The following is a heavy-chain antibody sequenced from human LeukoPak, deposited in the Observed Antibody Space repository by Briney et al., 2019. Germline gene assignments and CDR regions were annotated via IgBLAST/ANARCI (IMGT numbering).Heavy chain of an antibody. D-gene: IGHD3-10*01. J-gene: IGHJ4*02. CDR1: GYTFTGYG. CDR3: ARDRYGTGSYDY. CDR2: SSDYNGHK. V-gene: IGHV1-18*04. Sequence: AASVKVSCKASGYTFTGYGISWVRQAPGQGLEWMGWSSDYNGHKNYAQRLQGRVTMTTDTSTNIAYIELRSLIPDDTAVYYCARDRYGTGSYDYWGPGTLVAVSS.